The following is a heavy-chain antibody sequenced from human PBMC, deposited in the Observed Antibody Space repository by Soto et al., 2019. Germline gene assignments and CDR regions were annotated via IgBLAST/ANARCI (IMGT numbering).Heavy chain of an antibody. V-gene: IGHV4-39*01. Sequence: QLQLQESGPGLVKPSETLSLTCTVSGGSISSSSYYWGWIRQPPGKGLEWIGSIYYSGSTYYNPSLKSRVTRSVATSKNQCSLNLNSVTAAATAVYDFASPWEPTYGMDVWGQGTTVTVSS. J-gene: IGHJ6*02. CDR3: ASPWEPTYGMDV. CDR1: GGSISSSSYY. D-gene: IGHD1-26*01. CDR2: IYYSGST.